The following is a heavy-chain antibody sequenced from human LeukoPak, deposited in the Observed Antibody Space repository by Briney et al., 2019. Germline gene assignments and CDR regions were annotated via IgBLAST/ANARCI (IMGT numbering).Heavy chain of an antibody. CDR2: IYYSGST. D-gene: IGHD2-2*01. CDR1: GGSISSSSYY. V-gene: IGHV4-39*01. J-gene: IGHJ4*02. CDR3: ASGPLWCSSTSCYESFDY. Sequence: KASETLSLTCTVSGGSISSSSYYWGWIRQPPGKGLEWIGSIYYSGSTYYNPSLKSRVTISVDTSKNQFSLKLSSVTAADTAVYYCASGPLWCSSTSCYESFDYWGQGTLVTVSS.